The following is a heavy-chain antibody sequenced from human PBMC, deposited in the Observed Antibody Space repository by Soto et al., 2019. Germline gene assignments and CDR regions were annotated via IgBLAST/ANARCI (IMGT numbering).Heavy chain of an antibody. J-gene: IGHJ6*02. CDR3: ARDGIKDRIMRYYGMDV. D-gene: IGHD3-16*01. CDR1: GYTFTSYA. CDR2: INAGNGNT. V-gene: IGHV1-3*01. Sequence: ASVKVSCKASGYTFTSYAIHWVRQAPGQRLEWMGWINAGNGNTKYSQKFQGRVTITRDTSASTAYMELSSLRSEDTAVYYCARDGIKDRIMRYYGMDVWGQXTTVTVSS.